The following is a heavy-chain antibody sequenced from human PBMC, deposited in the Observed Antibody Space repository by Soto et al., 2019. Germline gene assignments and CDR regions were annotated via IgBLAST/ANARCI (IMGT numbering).Heavy chain of an antibody. Sequence: SETLSLTCTVSGGSICSSSYYWGWIRQPPGKGLEWIGSIYYSGSTYYNPSLKSRVTISVDTSKNQFSLKLSSVTAADTAVYYCARDLYWDYYYGMDVWGQGTTVTVSS. D-gene: IGHD2-15*01. CDR2: IYYSGST. CDR3: ARDLYWDYYYGMDV. V-gene: IGHV4-39*01. J-gene: IGHJ6*02. CDR1: GGSICSSSYY.